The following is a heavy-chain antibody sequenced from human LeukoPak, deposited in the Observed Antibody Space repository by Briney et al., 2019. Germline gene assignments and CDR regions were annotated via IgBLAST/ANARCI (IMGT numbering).Heavy chain of an antibody. Sequence: GGSLRLSCAASGFSFSSYRMSWVRQAPGMGLEWVANIKQDGSDKYYVDSVKGRFTISRDNAKNSLYLQMNSLRAGDTAVYYCAKQVTVRGHYYYHYMDVWGKGTTVTVSS. CDR1: GFSFSSYR. V-gene: IGHV3-7*01. J-gene: IGHJ6*03. CDR2: IKQDGSDK. CDR3: AKQVTVRGHYYYHYMDV. D-gene: IGHD3-10*01.